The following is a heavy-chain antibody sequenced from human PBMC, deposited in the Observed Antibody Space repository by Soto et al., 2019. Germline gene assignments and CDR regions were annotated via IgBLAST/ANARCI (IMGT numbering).Heavy chain of an antibody. CDR3: GHSGNIVATYRPRTHGAFDI. Sequence: QITLKESGPTLVNPTQTLTLTCTFSGFSLSTSGVGVGWIRQPPGKALEWLALSYWDDDKRYSPSLKSRLTIPRDASKNQVLITMTKMDPVETATYYCGHSGNIVATYRPRTHGAFDIWGQGTMVPVSS. D-gene: IGHD5-12*01. V-gene: IGHV2-5*02. J-gene: IGHJ3*02. CDR2: SYWDDDK. CDR1: GFSLSTSGVG.